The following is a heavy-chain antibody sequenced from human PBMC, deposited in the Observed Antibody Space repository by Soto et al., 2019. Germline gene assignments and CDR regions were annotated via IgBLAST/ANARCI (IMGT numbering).Heavy chain of an antibody. J-gene: IGHJ6*03. V-gene: IGHV3-30-3*01. D-gene: IGHD1-26*01. CDR2: ISYDGSNK. Sequence: GGSLRLSCAASGFTFSSYAMHWVRQAPGKGLEWVAVISYDGSNKYYADSVKGRFTISRDNSKNTLYLQMNSLRAEDTAVYYCARAHRGSLLGTEVGKRMGSVRYYYYMDVWGKGTTVTVSS. CDR1: GFTFSSYA. CDR3: ARAHRGSLLGTEVGKRMGSVRYYYYMDV.